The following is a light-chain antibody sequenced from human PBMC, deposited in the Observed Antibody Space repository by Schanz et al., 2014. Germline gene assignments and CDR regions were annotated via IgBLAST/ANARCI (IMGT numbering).Light chain of an antibody. CDR3: QQYNSYPWT. V-gene: IGKV1-5*01. J-gene: IGKJ1*01. CDR1: QSISSW. Sequence: DIQMTQSPSTLSASVPDRVTITCRASQSISSWLAWYQQKPGKAPKLLIYDASSLESGVPSRFSGSGSDTEFTLAISSLQPDDFATYYCQQYNSYPWTFGQGTKVEIK. CDR2: DAS.